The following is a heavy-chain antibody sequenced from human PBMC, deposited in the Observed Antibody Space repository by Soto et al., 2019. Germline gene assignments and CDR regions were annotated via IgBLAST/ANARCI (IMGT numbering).Heavy chain of an antibody. CDR3: ARNMLRLGELLSNWFDP. Sequence: SETLSLTCIVSGDSIRRSSYYWGWIRQPPGKGLEWIGSIYYSGTTYYTPSLKSRATISVDTSKNQCSLKLGSVTAADTAVYYCARNMLRLGELLSNWFDPWGQGALVTVSS. CDR1: GDSIRRSSYY. V-gene: IGHV4-39*01. CDR2: IYYSGTT. J-gene: IGHJ5*02. D-gene: IGHD3-16*02.